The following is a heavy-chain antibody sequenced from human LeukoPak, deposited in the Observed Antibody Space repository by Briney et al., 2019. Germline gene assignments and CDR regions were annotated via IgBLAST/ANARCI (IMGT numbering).Heavy chain of an antibody. CDR3: ARGGRWLQFNY. CDR2: ISYSGST. V-gene: IGHV4-61*01. D-gene: IGHD5-24*01. Sequence: SETLSLTCTVSGGSVNSGTYYWSWIRQPPGKGLEWIGYISYSGSTNYNPSLKGRVTISVDTSKNQFSLKLSSVTAADTAVNYCARGGRWLQFNYWGQGTLVTVSS. CDR1: GGSVNSGTYY. J-gene: IGHJ4*02.